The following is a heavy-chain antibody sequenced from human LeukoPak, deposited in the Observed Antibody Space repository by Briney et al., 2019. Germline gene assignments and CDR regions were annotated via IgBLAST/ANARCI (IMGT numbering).Heavy chain of an antibody. V-gene: IGHV5-51*01. Sequence: GESLKISCEVSGHRFTNHWIGWVRPMPGKGLEWMGIINLGDSDTKYSPSFQGQVTISLDKSISTAYLQWRSLKASDTAMYYCARRPYSGSPNWFDPWGQGTLVTVSS. CDR1: GHRFTNHW. D-gene: IGHD1-26*01. J-gene: IGHJ5*02. CDR3: ARRPYSGSPNWFDP. CDR2: INLGDSDT.